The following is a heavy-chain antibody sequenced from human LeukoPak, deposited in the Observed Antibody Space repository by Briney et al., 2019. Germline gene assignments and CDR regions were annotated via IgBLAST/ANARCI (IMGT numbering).Heavy chain of an antibody. CDR1: GFTFSSYS. D-gene: IGHD6-6*01. CDR2: ITSSSSYT. CDR3: ARDLDSSSPLGFDY. V-gene: IGHV3-21*01. Sequence: PGGSLRLSCAASGFTFSSYSMNWVRQAPGKGLEWISSITSSSSYTFYADSVKGRFTISRDNAKNSLYLQMNSLRAEDTAVYYCARDLDSSSPLGFDYWGQGTLVTVSS. J-gene: IGHJ4*02.